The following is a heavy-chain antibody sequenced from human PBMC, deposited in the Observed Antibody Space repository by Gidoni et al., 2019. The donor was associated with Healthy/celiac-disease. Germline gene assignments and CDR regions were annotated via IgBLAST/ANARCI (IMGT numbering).Heavy chain of an antibody. CDR1: GCTFSNAW. CDR3: TTAVMVLLWFGEVDY. J-gene: IGHJ4*02. D-gene: IGHD3-10*01. CDR2: IKSKTDGGTT. V-gene: IGHV3-15*01. Sequence: EVQLVESGGGLVKPGGSLRLSCAASGCTFSNAWMSWVRQAPGKGLEWVGRIKSKTDGGTTDYAAPVKGRFTISRDDSKNTLYLQMNSLKTEDTAVYYCTTAVMVLLWFGEVDYWGQGTLVTVSS.